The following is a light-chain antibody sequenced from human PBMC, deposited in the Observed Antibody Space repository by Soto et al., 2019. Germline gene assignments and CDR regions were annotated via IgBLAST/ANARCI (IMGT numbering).Light chain of an antibody. Sequence: DLQMTQSPPSLSASVGDRVTITCRASETITDFLNWYQLKPGKAPKLLIYSASNLQPGVPSRFSESGYETDFTLTLSALHYEDSATYYCQQSFSPFVTFGAGTKVEV. J-gene: IGKJ4*01. CDR3: QQSFSPFVT. V-gene: IGKV1-39*01. CDR2: SAS. CDR1: ETITDF.